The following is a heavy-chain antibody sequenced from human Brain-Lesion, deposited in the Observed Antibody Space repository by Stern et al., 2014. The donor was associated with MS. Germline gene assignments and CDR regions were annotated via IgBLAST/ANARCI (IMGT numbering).Heavy chain of an antibody. CDR1: GGSISSSTYY. J-gene: IGHJ4*02. V-gene: IGHV4-39*01. CDR3: ARHDSVPRPSQLYSARDRGPGYFDY. CDR2: IYYSGFT. Sequence: QVQLVQSGPGLVKPSETLSLTCTVSGGSISSSTYYWAWIRQPPGKGLEWIGTIYYSGFTHYNPSLKSRVTISVDMSKNQFSLKLSSVTAADTAIYYCARHDSVPRPSQLYSARDRGPGYFDYWGQGTLVTVSS. D-gene: IGHD1-26*01.